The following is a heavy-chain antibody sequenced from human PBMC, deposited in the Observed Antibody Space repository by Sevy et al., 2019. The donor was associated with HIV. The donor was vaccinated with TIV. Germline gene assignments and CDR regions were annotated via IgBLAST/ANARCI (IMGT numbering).Heavy chain of an antibody. CDR2: IIPIFGTA. CDR3: AREGYCSSTSCYNV. J-gene: IGHJ6*04. D-gene: IGHD2-2*02. CDR1: GGTFSSYA. Sequence: ASVKVSCKASGGTFSSYAISWVRQAPGQGLEWMGGIIPIFGTANYAQKFQGRVTITADKSTSTAYMELSSLRSEDTAVYHCAREGYCSSTSCYNVWGKGTTVTVSS. V-gene: IGHV1-69*06.